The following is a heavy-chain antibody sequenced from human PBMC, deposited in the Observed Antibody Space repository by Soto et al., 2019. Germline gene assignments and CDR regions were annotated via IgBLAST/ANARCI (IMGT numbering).Heavy chain of an antibody. CDR2: ISGTGYNT. CDR3: ARDRQFSHPRGGMDV. V-gene: IGHV3-23*01. CDR1: GFTFSSYA. J-gene: IGHJ6*01. Sequence: EVQLLESGGGLVRPGGSLRLSCAASGFTFSSYAMNWVRQAPGKGLEWVSAISGTGYNTYYADSLKGRFTISRDNSKNTLSLQMNSLRAEDTAVYYCARDRQFSHPRGGMDVW. D-gene: IGHD3-10*01.